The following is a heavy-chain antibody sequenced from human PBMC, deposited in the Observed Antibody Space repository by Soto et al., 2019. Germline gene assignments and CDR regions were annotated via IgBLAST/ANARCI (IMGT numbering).Heavy chain of an antibody. Sequence: PGESLKISCKGSGYSFTSYWIGWVRQMPGKGLEWMGIIYPGDSDTRYSPSFQGQVTISADKSISTAYLQWSSLKASDTAMYYCARRSGTYYDFWSGLDVWGRGTTVTGSS. CDR1: GYSFTSYW. CDR2: IYPGDSDT. V-gene: IGHV5-51*01. J-gene: IGHJ6*02. CDR3: ARRSGTYYDFWSGLDV. D-gene: IGHD3-3*01.